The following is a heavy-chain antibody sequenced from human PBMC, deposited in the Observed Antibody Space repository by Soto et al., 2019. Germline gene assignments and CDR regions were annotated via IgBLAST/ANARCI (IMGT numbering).Heavy chain of an antibody. D-gene: IGHD6-19*01. Sequence: ASVKVSCKASGYTFTSYDINWVRQATGQGLEWMGWMNPNSGNTGYAQKFQGRVTMTRNTSISTAYMELSSLRSEDTAVYYCARGRGKNIAVAGRGCFDPWGQGTLVTVSS. J-gene: IGHJ5*02. V-gene: IGHV1-8*01. CDR2: MNPNSGNT. CDR3: ARGRGKNIAVAGRGCFDP. CDR1: GYTFTSYD.